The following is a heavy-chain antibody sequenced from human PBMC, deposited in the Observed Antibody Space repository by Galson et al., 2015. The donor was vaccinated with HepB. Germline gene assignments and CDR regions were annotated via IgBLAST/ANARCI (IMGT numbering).Heavy chain of an antibody. V-gene: IGHV4-59*01. D-gene: IGHD5-12*01. CDR1: GGSISTYY. CDR2: IYYTGNT. Sequence: TLSLTCTVSGGSISTYYWGWIRQTPGKGLEWIGFIYYTGNTNYNPSLKSRVTLSVDTSKNQFSLNLSSVTAADTAIYYCARGGYSGYDWDYWGQGTLVTVSS. J-gene: IGHJ4*02. CDR3: ARGGYSGYDWDY.